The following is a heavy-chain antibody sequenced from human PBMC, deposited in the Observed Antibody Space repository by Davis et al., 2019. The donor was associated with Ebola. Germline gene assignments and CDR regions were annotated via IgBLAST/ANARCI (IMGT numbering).Heavy chain of an antibody. Sequence: MPSETLSLTCAVYGGSFSGYYWSWIRQPPGKGLEWIGYIYYSGSTNYNPSLKSRVTISVDTSKNQFSLKLSSVTAVDTAVYYCARQEADYYYYYGMDVWGKGTTVTVSS. D-gene: IGHD6-13*01. V-gene: IGHV4-59*08. J-gene: IGHJ6*04. CDR1: GGSFSGYY. CDR3: ARQEADYYYYYGMDV. CDR2: IYYSGST.